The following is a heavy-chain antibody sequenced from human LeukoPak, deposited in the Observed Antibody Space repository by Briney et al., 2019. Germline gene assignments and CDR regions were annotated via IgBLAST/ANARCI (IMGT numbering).Heavy chain of an antibody. V-gene: IGHV3-30*03. D-gene: IGHD6-13*01. CDR1: GFTLSSYG. Sequence: GGSLRLSCAASGFTLSSYGMHWVRQAPGKGLEWVAVISYDGSNKYYADSVKGRFTISRDNSKNTLYLQMNSLRAEDTAVYYCAREAAAGKFDYWGQGTLVTVSS. CDR3: AREAAAGKFDY. CDR2: ISYDGSNK. J-gene: IGHJ4*02.